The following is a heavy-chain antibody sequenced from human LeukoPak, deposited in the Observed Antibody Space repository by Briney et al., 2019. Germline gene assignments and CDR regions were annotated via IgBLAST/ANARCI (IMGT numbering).Heavy chain of an antibody. J-gene: IGHJ4*02. Sequence: GGSLRLSYAASGFTFSSYAMSWVRQAPGKGLEWVSAISGSGGSTYYADSVKGRFTISRDNSKNTLYLQMNSLRAEDTAVYYCAKDNLRWELPPGYFDYWGQGTLVTVSS. D-gene: IGHD1-26*01. CDR1: GFTFSSYA. CDR3: AKDNLRWELPPGYFDY. V-gene: IGHV3-23*01. CDR2: ISGSGGST.